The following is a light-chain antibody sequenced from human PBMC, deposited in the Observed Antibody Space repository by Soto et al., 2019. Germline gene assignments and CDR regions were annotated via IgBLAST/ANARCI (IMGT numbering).Light chain of an antibody. Sequence: ETVLTQSPATVSLSPGERGTLSCRASQSISTSHYVAWYQQKPGQAPRLLIYGASSRATGIPDRFSGSGSGTDFTLTISRLEPEDFAVYYCQQYGSSPWTFGQGTKVDI. CDR2: GAS. CDR3: QQYGSSPWT. CDR1: QSISTSHY. J-gene: IGKJ1*01. V-gene: IGKV3-20*01.